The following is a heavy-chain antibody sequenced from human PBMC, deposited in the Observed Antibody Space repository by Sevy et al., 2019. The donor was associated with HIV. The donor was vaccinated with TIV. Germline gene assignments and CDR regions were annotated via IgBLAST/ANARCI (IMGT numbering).Heavy chain of an antibody. Sequence: GGSLRLSCAASGFTFSSYAMSWVRQAPRKGLEWVSAISGSGGSTYYADSVKGRFTISRDNSKNTLYLQMNSLRAEDTAVYYCAKCGLGELRLYYYYMDVWGKGTTVTVSS. D-gene: IGHD1-26*01. CDR1: GFTFSSYA. CDR3: AKCGLGELRLYYYYMDV. J-gene: IGHJ6*03. V-gene: IGHV3-23*01. CDR2: ISGSGGST.